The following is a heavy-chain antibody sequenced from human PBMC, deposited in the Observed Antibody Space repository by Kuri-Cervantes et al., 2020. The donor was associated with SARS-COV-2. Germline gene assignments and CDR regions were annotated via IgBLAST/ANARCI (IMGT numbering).Heavy chain of an antibody. CDR3: TSRTMDV. CDR2: IRSKVNSYAT. V-gene: IGHV3-73*01. Sequence: GESLKISCAASGFTFSGSAMHWVRQASGKGLEWVGRIRSKVNSYATAYAASVRGRFTISRDDSKNTAYLQMNSLKTEDTAVYYCTSRTMDVWGQGTTVTVSS. CDR1: GFTFSGSA. J-gene: IGHJ6*01.